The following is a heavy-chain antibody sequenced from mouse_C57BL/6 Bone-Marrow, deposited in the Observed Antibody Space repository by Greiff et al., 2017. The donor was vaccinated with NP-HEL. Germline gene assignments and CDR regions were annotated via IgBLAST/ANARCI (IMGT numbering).Heavy chain of an antibody. CDR2: IYPRDGST. V-gene: IGHV1-85*01. CDR3: ARLVDY. CDR1: GYTFTSYD. J-gene: IGHJ2*01. Sequence: VHLVESGPELVKPGASVKLSCKASGYTFTSYDINWVKQRPGPGLEWIGWIYPRDGSTKYNEKFKGKATLTVDTSSSTAYMELHSLTSEDAAVYFCARLVDYWGQGTTLTVSS.